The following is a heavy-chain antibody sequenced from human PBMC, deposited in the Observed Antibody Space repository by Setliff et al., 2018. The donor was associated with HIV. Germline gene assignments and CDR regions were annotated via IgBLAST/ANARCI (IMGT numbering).Heavy chain of an antibody. D-gene: IGHD6-13*01. Sequence: TLSLTCTVSGPSINIHYWSWIRQSPGKGFEWIGYIYSTGSTNYNPSLQSRVTISMVASRNQFSLKVTSVTAADTAVYYCARDRPSSSWYFNAFDIWGQGTMVTVSS. V-gene: IGHV4-59*11. J-gene: IGHJ3*02. CDR1: GPSINIHY. CDR3: ARDRPSSSWYFNAFDI. CDR2: IYSTGST.